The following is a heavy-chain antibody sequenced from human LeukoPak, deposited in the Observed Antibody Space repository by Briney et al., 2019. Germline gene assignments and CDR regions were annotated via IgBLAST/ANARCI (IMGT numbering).Heavy chain of an antibody. V-gene: IGHV3-21*01. CDR2: ISTSSSYI. CDR1: GFTFSSYS. CDR3: ARDGGYSSSWYENYYYMDV. Sequence: GGSLRLSCAASGFTFSSYSMNWVRQAPGKGLEWVSFISTSSSYIYYADSVKGRFTISRDNAKSSLYLQMNSLRAEDTAVYYCARDGGYSSSWYENYYYMDVWGKGTTVTISS. D-gene: IGHD6-13*01. J-gene: IGHJ6*03.